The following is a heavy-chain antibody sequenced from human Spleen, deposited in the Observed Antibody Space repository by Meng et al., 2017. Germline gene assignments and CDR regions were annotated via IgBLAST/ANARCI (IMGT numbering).Heavy chain of an antibody. CDR1: GGSFSEYY. Sequence: HVPLHRWVAARLKPSQALSLTCVISGGSFSEYYGSWIRQPPGKGLEWIGENNHIGSTNYNPSLESRANISGDTSQNNLSLKLSSVTAADSAVYYCARGPTTMAHDFDYWGQGTLVTVSS. CDR2: NNHIGST. CDR3: ARGPTTMAHDFDY. D-gene: IGHD4-11*01. J-gene: IGHJ4*02. V-gene: IGHV4-34*01.